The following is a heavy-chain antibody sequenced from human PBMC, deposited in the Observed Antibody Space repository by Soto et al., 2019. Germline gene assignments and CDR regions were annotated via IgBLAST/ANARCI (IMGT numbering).Heavy chain of an antibody. Sequence: QVQLQESGPGLVKPSQTLSLTCTVSGGSISSGDYYWSWIRQPPGKGLELLGYIYYSGSTYYNPSLKRRVTISVDTSKNQCSLKLGSVTAADTAVYYCARGNYQLPHDYWCQGTLVTVAS. CDR2: IYYSGST. CDR1: GGSISSGDYY. V-gene: IGHV4-30-4*01. J-gene: IGHJ4*02. CDR3: ARGNYQLPHDY. D-gene: IGHD2-2*01.